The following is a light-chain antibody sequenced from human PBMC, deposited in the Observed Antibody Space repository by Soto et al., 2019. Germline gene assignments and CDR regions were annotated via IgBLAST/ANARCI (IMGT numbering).Light chain of an antibody. CDR3: QQRSSWPLT. CDR2: DTS. V-gene: IGKV3-11*01. J-gene: IGKJ3*01. CDR1: QSVSTY. Sequence: EIVLTQSPATLSLSPGERATLSCRASQSVSTYLAGYQQKPGRAPRLLIYDTSNRATGIPARFTGSGSGTDFTLTISSLEAEDFAVYYCQQRSSWPLTFGPGTKVDIK.